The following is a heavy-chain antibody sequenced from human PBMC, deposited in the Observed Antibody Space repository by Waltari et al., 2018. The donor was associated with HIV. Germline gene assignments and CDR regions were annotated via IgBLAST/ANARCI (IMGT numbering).Heavy chain of an antibody. CDR1: GFTFSSYW. V-gene: IGHV3-7*01. D-gene: IGHD3-3*01. CDR2: IKQDGSEK. CDR3: ARADYDFWSGSVYYYYGMDV. Sequence: EVQLVESGGGLVQPGGSLRPSCPASGFTFSSYWMSGVGPAPGKGLEWVANIKQDGSEKYYVDSVKGRFTISRDNAKNSLYLQMNSLRAEDTAVYYCARADYDFWSGSVYYYYGMDVWGQGTTVTVSS. J-gene: IGHJ6*02.